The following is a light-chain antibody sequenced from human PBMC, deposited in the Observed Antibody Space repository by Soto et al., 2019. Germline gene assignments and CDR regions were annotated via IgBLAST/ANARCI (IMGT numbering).Light chain of an antibody. V-gene: IGLV4-69*01. CDR3: QTWGTGIAV. CDR2: LNSDGSH. J-gene: IGLJ7*01. CDR1: SGHSSYA. Sequence: QLVLTQSPSASASLGASVKLTCILSSGHSSYAIAWHQQQPEKGPRYLMRLNSDGSHTKEDGIPDRFSGSSSGAERYLTISSLQSEDEADYYCQTWGTGIAVFGGGTQLTVL.